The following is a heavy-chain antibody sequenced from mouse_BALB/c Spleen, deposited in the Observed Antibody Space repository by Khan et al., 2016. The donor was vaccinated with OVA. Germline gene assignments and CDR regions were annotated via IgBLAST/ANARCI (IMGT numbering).Heavy chain of an antibody. CDR2: IDPANGNT. J-gene: IGHJ3*01. CDR1: GFNIKDTY. CDR3: VRDYWDVFAY. D-gene: IGHD4-1*01. Sequence: VQLKQSGAELVKPGASVKLSCTASGFNIKDTYIHWVKQRPEQGLEWIGRIDPANGNTKYDPKFQGKATLPADTSSNTAYLQLSSLTSEDTAVYYCVRDYWDVFAYWGQGTLVTVSA. V-gene: IGHV14-3*02.